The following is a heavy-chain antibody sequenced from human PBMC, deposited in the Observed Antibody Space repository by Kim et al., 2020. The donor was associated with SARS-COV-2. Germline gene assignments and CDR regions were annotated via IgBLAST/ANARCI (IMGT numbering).Heavy chain of an antibody. D-gene: IGHD6-19*01. V-gene: IGHV3-33*05. J-gene: IGHJ4*02. CDR1: GFTFSSYG. CDR3: ARDRYSSGWYPDFDY. Sequence: GGSLRLSCAASGFTFSSYGMHWVRQAPGKGLEWVAVISYDGSNKYYADSVKGRFTTSRDNSKNTLYLQMNSLRAEDTAVYYCARDRYSSGWYPDFDYWGQGTLVTVSS. CDR2: ISYDGSNK.